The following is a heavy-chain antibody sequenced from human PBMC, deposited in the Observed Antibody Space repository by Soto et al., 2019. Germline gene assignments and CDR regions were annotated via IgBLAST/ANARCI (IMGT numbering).Heavy chain of an antibody. J-gene: IGHJ4*02. CDR3: ARDEGYPTPFDY. CDR2: INWNGGST. D-gene: IGHD5-18*01. CDR1: GFTFDDYG. Sequence: SLRLSCAASGFTFDDYGMSWVRQAPGKGLEWVSGINWNGGSTGYADSVKGRFTISRDNAKNSLYLQMNSLRAEDTALYYCARDEGYPTPFDYWGQGTLVTVSS. V-gene: IGHV3-20*04.